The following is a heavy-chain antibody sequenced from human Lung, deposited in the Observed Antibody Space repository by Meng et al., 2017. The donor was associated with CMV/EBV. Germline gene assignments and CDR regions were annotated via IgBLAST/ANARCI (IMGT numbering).Heavy chain of an antibody. CDR3: ARDPPPDPGIAVAGFFDP. Sequence: ASVXVSXKASGYTFTGYYMHWVRQAPGQGLEWMGWINPSSGGTNYAQKFQGRVTMTRDTSISTAYMELSRLRSDDTAVYYCARDPPPDPGIAVAGFFDPWGQGTLVTVSS. CDR1: GYTFTGYY. V-gene: IGHV1-2*02. D-gene: IGHD6-19*01. J-gene: IGHJ5*02. CDR2: INPSSGGT.